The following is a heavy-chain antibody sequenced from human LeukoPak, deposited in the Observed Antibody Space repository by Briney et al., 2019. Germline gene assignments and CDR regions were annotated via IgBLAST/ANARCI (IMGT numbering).Heavy chain of an antibody. D-gene: IGHD3-22*01. CDR3: ARDLHYYDSSGHRYYYYYGMDV. V-gene: IGHV4-59*01. J-gene: IGHJ6*02. CDR2: IYYSGST. CDR1: VGSISSYF. Sequence: PSETLSLTCTVCVGSISSYFWSWIRQPPWMGLEWIGYIYYSGSTNYNPSLKSRVTISVDTSKNQFSLKLSSVTAADTAVYYCARDLHYYDSSGHRYYYYYGMDVWGQGTTVTVSS.